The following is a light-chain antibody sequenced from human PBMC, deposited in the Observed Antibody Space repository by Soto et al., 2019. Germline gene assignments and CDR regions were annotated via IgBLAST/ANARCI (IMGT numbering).Light chain of an antibody. J-gene: IGKJ1*01. CDR1: QSISSW. CDR3: QQYNSYSTCT. Sequence: DIQMTQSPSTLSASVGDRVTITCRASQSISSWLAWYQQKPGKAPKLLIYDAFSLESGVPSRFSGSGSGTEFTLTISSLQPDDFATYYCQQYNSYSTCTFGQGTKVEIK. CDR2: DAF. V-gene: IGKV1-5*01.